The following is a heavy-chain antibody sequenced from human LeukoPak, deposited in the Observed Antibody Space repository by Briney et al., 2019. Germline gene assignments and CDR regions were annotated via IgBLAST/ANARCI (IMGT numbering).Heavy chain of an antibody. V-gene: IGHV4-34*01. Sequence: SETLSLTCAVYGGSFSGYYWSWIRQPPGKGLEWIGEINHSGSTNHNPSLKSRVTISVDTSKNQFSLKLSSVTAADTAVYYCARVVGSWGQGTLVTVSS. CDR1: GGSFSGYY. CDR3: ARVVGS. CDR2: INHSGST. J-gene: IGHJ4*02. D-gene: IGHD1-26*01.